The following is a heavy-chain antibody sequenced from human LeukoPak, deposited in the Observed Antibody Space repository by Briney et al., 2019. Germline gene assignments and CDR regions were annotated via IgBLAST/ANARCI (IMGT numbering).Heavy chain of an antibody. D-gene: IGHD2-15*01. CDR2: FDPEDGET. V-gene: IGHV1-24*01. J-gene: IGHJ4*02. Sequence: ASVKVSCKVSGYTLTELSMHWVRQAPRKGLEWMGGFDPEDGETIYAQKFQGRVTMTEDTSTDTAYMELSSLRSEDTAVYYCATDTAWVGAADYWGQGTLVTVSS. CDR3: ATDTAWVGAADY. CDR1: GYTLTELS.